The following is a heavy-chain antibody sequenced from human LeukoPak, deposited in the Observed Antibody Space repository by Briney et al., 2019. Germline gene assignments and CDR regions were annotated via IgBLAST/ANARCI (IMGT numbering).Heavy chain of an antibody. D-gene: IGHD2-2*01. J-gene: IGHJ6*04. CDR3: ARELHCSSTSCPLDV. Sequence: ASVKVSCKASGYTFTSYGISWVRQAPGQGLEWMGWISAYNGNTNYAQKLQGRVTMTTDTSTSTAYMELRSLRSEDTAVYYCARELHCSSTSCPLDVWGKGTTVTISS. CDR1: GYTFTSYG. CDR2: ISAYNGNT. V-gene: IGHV1-18*01.